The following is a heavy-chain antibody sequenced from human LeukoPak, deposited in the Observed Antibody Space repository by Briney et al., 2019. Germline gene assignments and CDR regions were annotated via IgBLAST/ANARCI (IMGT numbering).Heavy chain of an antibody. CDR3: ARRKRDSGSYYYYYVDV. V-gene: IGHV4-39*07. J-gene: IGHJ6*03. Sequence: SETLSLTCTVSGVSISSSNSYWGWIRQPPGKGLEWIGRIYTSGSTNYNPSLKSRVTISVDTSKNQFSLKLSSVTAADTAVYYCARRKRDSGSYYYYYVDVWGKGTTVTISS. CDR2: IYTSGST. CDR1: GVSISSSNSY. D-gene: IGHD1-26*01.